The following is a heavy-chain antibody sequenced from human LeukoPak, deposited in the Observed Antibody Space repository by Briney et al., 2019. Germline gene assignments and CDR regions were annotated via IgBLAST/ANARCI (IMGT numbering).Heavy chain of an antibody. CDR1: GFTVSGNY. J-gene: IGHJ4*02. CDR3: ARDKGGNYWERFDY. Sequence: GGSLRLSCAASGFTVSGNYMSWVRQAPGKGLEWVSLISSSGSTDYADSVKGRFLISRDNSRNTLYLQMNSLRAEDTAVYYCARDKGGNYWERFDYWGQGTLVTVTS. V-gene: IGHV3-66*01. CDR2: ISSSGST. D-gene: IGHD1-26*01.